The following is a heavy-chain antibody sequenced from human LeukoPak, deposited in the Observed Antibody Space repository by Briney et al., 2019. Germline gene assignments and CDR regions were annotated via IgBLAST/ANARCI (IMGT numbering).Heavy chain of an antibody. CDR3: ASSRPPYLDIVVVPAEPYYYYMDV. D-gene: IGHD2-2*03. CDR2: IIPIFGTA. CDR1: GGTFSSYA. J-gene: IGHJ6*03. V-gene: IGHV1-69*05. Sequence: SVKVSCKASGGTFSSYAISWVRQAPGQGLEWMGGIIPIFGTANHAQKFQGRVTITTDESTSTAYMELSSLRSEDTAVYYCASSRPPYLDIVVVPAEPYYYYMDVWGKGTTVTVSS.